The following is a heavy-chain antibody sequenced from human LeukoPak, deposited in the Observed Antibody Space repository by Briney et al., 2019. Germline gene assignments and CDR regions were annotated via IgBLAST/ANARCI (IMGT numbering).Heavy chain of an antibody. Sequence: SETLSLTCTVSGGSISSSSYYWGWIRQPPGKGLEWIGSIYYSGSTYYNPSLKSRVTISVDTSKNQFSLKLSSVTAADTAVYYCARVLGSPRLQARQVRGAIPDDYWGQGTLVTVSS. V-gene: IGHV4-39*07. J-gene: IGHJ4*02. CDR1: GGSISSSSYY. CDR2: IYYSGST. CDR3: ARVLGSPRLQARQVRGAIPDDY. D-gene: IGHD3-10*01.